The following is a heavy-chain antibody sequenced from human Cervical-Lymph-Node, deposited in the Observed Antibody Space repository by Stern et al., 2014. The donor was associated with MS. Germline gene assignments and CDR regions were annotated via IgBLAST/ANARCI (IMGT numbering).Heavy chain of an antibody. CDR1: GDTFTAFF. D-gene: IGHD3-22*01. CDR3: AREATRIVVGIDY. Sequence: QVQLVQSGTKMQKPGASVRVSCKASGDTFTAFFIHWVRQVPGQGLEWMGRLNPNSDDPTYAQNFQDRVTLTRDKSSGPAYLELSRLTSADTAVYYCAREATRIVVGIDYWGQGTQVTVSS. V-gene: IGHV1-2*06. J-gene: IGHJ4*02. CDR2: LNPNSDDP.